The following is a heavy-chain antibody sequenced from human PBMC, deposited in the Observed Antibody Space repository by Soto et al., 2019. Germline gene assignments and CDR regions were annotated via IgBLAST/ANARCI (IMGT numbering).Heavy chain of an antibody. J-gene: IGHJ4*02. CDR2: IYFNGNT. CDR1: GVSISDTSYY. CDR3: ARQGSY. V-gene: IGHV4-39*01. Sequence: QLQLQESGPGLVKPSETLSLTCNVSGVSISDTSYYWGWIRQPPGKGLEWIGTIYFNGNTFYNPSLKSRLTISVDTSKNQISLRLHSVTAADTAVYYCARQGSYWGQGTLVAVSS.